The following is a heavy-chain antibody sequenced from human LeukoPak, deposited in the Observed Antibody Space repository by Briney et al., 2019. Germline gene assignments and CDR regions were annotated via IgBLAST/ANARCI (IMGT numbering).Heavy chain of an antibody. Sequence: GGSLRLSCAASGVTFSSYAMSWVRQAPGKGLEWVSTISGSGGSTYYADSVKGRFTISGDNSKNTLYLQMNSLRAEDTAVYYCARMDYGDYVTLFDYWGQGTLVTVSS. D-gene: IGHD4-17*01. CDR1: GVTFSSYA. CDR2: ISGSGGST. CDR3: ARMDYGDYVTLFDY. V-gene: IGHV3-23*01. J-gene: IGHJ4*02.